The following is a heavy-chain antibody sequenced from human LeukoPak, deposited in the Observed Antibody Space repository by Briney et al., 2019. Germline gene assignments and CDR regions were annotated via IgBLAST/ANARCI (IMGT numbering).Heavy chain of an antibody. D-gene: IGHD3-3*01. CDR1: GFSFRSFS. J-gene: IGHJ5*02. Sequence: GGSLTLSRAPSGFSFRSFSMNWVRQAPGKGREGVLDVSGSINDMSYADYVQSRFTLARDNAEDSLFLQMNRLRAEDTAVYYCARTSFWSGHQFDPWGQGTLVTVSS. CDR2: VSGSINDM. V-gene: IGHV3-21*05. CDR3: ARTSFWSGHQFDP.